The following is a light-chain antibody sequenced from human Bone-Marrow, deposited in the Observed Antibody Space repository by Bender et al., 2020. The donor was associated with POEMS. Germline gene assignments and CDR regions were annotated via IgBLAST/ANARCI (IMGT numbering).Light chain of an antibody. CDR1: SSNIGAHA. CDR3: AVWDDSLNGWV. CDR2: SRH. Sequence: QSVLTQPPSASGTPGQRVTISCSGGSSNIGAHAVNSYQHLPGTAPKLLIHSRHRRPSEVPDRFSGSRSGTSASLAISGLQSEDEADYYGAVWDDSLNGWVFGGGTKLTVL. J-gene: IGLJ3*02. V-gene: IGLV1-44*01.